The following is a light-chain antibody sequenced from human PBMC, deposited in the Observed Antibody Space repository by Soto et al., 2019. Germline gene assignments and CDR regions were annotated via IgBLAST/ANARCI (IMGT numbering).Light chain of an antibody. Sequence: QSALTQPASVSGSPGQSITISCTGSSSDVGLYNYVSWFQQHPGKAPKLLIYEVFKWPSGISDRFSGSKSGNTASLTISGLQAEDKADYYCSSFTNSNSEVFGTGTKLTVL. CDR2: EVF. CDR3: SSFTNSNSEV. V-gene: IGLV2-14*01. J-gene: IGLJ1*01. CDR1: SSDVGLYNY.